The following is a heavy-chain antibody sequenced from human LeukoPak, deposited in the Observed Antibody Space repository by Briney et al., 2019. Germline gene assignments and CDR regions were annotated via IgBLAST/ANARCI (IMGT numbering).Heavy chain of an antibody. V-gene: IGHV3-23*01. CDR2: ISGSGGST. CDR3: AKLHDSSGYYDKGPFDY. J-gene: IGHJ4*02. Sequence: GGSLRLSCAASGFTFSSYAMSWVRQAPGKGLEWVSAISGSGGSTYYADSVKGRFTISRDNSKNTLYLQMNSLRAEDTAVYYCAKLHDSSGYYDKGPFDYWGQGTLVTVSS. D-gene: IGHD3-22*01. CDR1: GFTFSSYA.